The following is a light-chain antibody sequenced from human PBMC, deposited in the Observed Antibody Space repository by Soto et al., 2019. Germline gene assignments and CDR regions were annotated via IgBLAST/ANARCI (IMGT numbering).Light chain of an antibody. Sequence: QPVLTQSSSASASLGSSVKLTCTLSSGHSTYIIAWHQQQPGKAPRYLMKLEGSGSYNKGSGIPDRFSGSSSGADRYLTIYNLQFEDEADYYCETWDTNVVVFGGGTKITVL. CDR3: ETWDTNVVV. J-gene: IGLJ2*01. CDR1: SGHSTYI. V-gene: IGLV4-60*02. CDR2: LEGSGSY.